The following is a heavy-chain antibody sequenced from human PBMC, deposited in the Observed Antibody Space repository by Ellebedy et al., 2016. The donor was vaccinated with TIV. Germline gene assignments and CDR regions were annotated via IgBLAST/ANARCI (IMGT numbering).Heavy chain of an antibody. J-gene: IGHJ5*02. CDR3: ARHELELHWFDP. CDR1: GGSISSYY. CDR2: IYYSGST. Sequence: MPSETLSLTCTVSGGSISSYYWSWIRQPPGKGLEWIGYIYYSGSTNYNPSLKSRVTISVDTSKNQFSLKLSSVTAADTAVYYCARHELELHWFDPWGQGTLVTVSS. D-gene: IGHD1-7*01. V-gene: IGHV4-59*08.